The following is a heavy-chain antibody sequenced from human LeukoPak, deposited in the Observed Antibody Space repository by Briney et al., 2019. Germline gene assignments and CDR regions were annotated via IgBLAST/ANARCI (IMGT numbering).Heavy chain of an antibody. CDR2: IHYSGNT. Sequence: SETLSLTCNVSGDSVSSSHFYWAWIRQPPGKGLEWIGTIHYSGNTYYNPSLKSRVTISVGTSKNQFSLNLSSVTAADTAVYYCARGVQAYYFDSSGPFDDWGQGTRVTVSS. CDR3: ARGVQAYYFDSSGPFDD. J-gene: IGHJ4*02. D-gene: IGHD3-22*01. V-gene: IGHV4-39*07. CDR1: GDSVSSSHFY.